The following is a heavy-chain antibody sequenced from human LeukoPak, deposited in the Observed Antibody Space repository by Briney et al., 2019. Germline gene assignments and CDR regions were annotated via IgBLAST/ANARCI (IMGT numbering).Heavy chain of an antibody. J-gene: IGHJ3*02. Sequence: PSETLSLTCTVSGVSISSYYWSWIRQPPGKGLEWIGYIYYSGSTNYNPSLKSRVTISVDTSKNQFSLKLSSVTAADTAVYYCARALPEPYCGGDCYYYAFDIWGQGTMVTVSS. CDR3: ARALPEPYCGGDCYYYAFDI. D-gene: IGHD2-21*01. CDR1: GVSISSYY. V-gene: IGHV4-59*01. CDR2: IYYSGST.